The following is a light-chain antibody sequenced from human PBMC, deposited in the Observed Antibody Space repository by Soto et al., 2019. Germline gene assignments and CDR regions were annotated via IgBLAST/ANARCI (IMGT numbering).Light chain of an antibody. CDR3: SSYTSSSTLV. CDR2: DVS. CDR1: SSDVGGYNY. Sequence: QSALTQPASVSGSPGQSITTSCTGTSSDVGGYNYVSWYQQHPGKAPKLMIYDVSYRPSGVSNRFSGSKSGNTASLTISGLQAEDEADYYCSSYTSSSTLVFGNGTKVTVL. J-gene: IGLJ1*01. V-gene: IGLV2-14*01.